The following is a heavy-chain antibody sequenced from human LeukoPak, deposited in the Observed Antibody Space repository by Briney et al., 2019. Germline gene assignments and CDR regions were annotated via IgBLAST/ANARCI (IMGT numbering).Heavy chain of an antibody. Sequence: SETLSLTCTVSGGSISSSSYYWGWIRQPPGKGLEWIGSIYYSGSTYYNLSLKSRVTISVDTSKNQFSLKLSSVTAADTAVYYCARHEYDILTGYTFDYWGQGTLVTVPS. CDR3: ARHEYDILTGYTFDY. V-gene: IGHV4-39*01. J-gene: IGHJ4*02. CDR1: GGSISSSSYY. D-gene: IGHD3-9*01. CDR2: IYYSGST.